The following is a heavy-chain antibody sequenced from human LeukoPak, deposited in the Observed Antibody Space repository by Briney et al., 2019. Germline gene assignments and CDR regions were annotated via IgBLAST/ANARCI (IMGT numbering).Heavy chain of an antibody. J-gene: IGHJ4*02. CDR2: IYYSGST. D-gene: IGHD2-15*01. CDR1: GGSISSGGYY. CDR3: AAGVVVAATLLY. Sequence: SQTLSLTCTVSGGSISSGGYYWSWIRQHPGKGLGWIGYIYYSGSTYYNPSLKSRVTISVDTSKNQFSPKLSSVTAADTAVFYCAAGVVVAATLLYWGQGTLVTVSS. V-gene: IGHV4-31*03.